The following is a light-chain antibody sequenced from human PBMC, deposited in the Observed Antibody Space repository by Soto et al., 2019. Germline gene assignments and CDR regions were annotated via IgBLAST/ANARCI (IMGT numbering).Light chain of an antibody. J-gene: IGKJ5*01. CDR2: GAS. CDR3: QQYTGPPTT. Sequence: EIVMTQSPATLSVSPGERATLYCRASQSVSSNLAWYQQKPGQAPRLLIFGASTRATGIPARFSGSGSGTDFTLTITRLEPEDSAVYFCQQYTGPPTTFGQGTRLEIK. CDR1: QSVSSN. V-gene: IGKV3-15*01.